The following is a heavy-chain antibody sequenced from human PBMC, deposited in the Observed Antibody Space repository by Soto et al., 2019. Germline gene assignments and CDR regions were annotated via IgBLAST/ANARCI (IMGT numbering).Heavy chain of an antibody. CDR3: TKGTYSSTWYLLSYDY. D-gene: IGHD6-13*01. CDR1: GFTLSNYA. Sequence: PGGSLSLSCAASGFTLSNYAMSWVRQAPGKGLECVSVISGSGGSTYYADPVKGRFTISRDNSRNRLYLQMNSLRAEDTAVYYCTKGTYSSTWYLLSYDYWGQGTLVTVSS. CDR2: ISGSGGST. V-gene: IGHV3-23*01. J-gene: IGHJ4*02.